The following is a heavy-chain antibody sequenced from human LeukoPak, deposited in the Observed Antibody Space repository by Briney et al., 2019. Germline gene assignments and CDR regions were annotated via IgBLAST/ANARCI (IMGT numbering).Heavy chain of an antibody. J-gene: IGHJ3*02. CDR1: GGTFSSYA. CDR2: IIPIFGTA. CDR3: ARGRRITIFGVVHVAFDI. V-gene: IGHV1-69*01. Sequence: SVKVSCKASGGTFSSYAISWVRQAPGQGLEWMGGIIPIFGTANYAQMFQGRVTITADESTSTAYMELSSLRSEDTAVYYCARGRRITIFGVVHVAFDIWGQGTMVTVSS. D-gene: IGHD3-3*01.